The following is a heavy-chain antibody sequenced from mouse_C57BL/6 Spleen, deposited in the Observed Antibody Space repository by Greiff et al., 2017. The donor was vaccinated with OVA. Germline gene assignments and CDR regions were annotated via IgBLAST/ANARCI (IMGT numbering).Heavy chain of an antibody. CDR1: GYTFTEYT. CDR2: FYPGSGSI. D-gene: IGHD2-5*01. J-gene: IGHJ3*01. V-gene: IGHV1-62-2*01. Sequence: VQLQQSGAELVKPGASVKLSCKASGYTFTEYTIHWVKQRSGQGLEWIGWFYPGSGSIKYNEKFKDKATLTADKSSSTVYMEISRLTSEDSAVYFCARHEDLYYSNYEGDWFAYWGQGTLVTVSA. CDR3: ARHEDLYYSNYEGDWFAY.